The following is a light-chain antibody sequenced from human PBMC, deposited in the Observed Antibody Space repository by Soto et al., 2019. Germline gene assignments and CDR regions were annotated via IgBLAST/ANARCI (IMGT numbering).Light chain of an antibody. V-gene: IGLV1-40*01. CDR2: DST. CDR3: QSYDSSLFIWV. J-gene: IGLJ3*02. CDR1: SSTIGAGYD. Sequence: QSVLTQPPSVSGAPGRRVTISCTGSSSTIGAGYDVHWYQQVPGTAPKLLIPDSTNRPSGVPDRFSGSKSGTSASLAITGLQTEDEADYYCQSYDSSLFIWVFGGGTKVTVL.